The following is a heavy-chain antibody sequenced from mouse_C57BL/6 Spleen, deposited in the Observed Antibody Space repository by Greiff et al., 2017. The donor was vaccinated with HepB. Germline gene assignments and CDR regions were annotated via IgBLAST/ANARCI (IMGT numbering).Heavy chain of an antibody. CDR2: IYPGDGDT. CDR1: GYAFSSSW. J-gene: IGHJ2*01. D-gene: IGHD2-4*01. V-gene: IGHV1-82*01. Sequence: VQLQQSGPELVKPGASLKISCKASGYAFSSSWMNWVKQRPGKGLEWIGRIYPGDGDTNYNGKFKGKATLTADKSSSTAYMQLSSLTSEDSAVYFCARTGDYDVYWGHGTTLTVSS. CDR3: ARTGDYDVY.